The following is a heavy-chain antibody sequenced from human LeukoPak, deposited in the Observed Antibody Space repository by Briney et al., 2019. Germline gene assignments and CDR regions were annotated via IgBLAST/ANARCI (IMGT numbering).Heavy chain of an antibody. Sequence: PSETLSLTCTVSGGSISSGGYYWSWIRQHPGKGLEWIGYIYYSGSTYYNPSLKSRVTISVDTSKNQFSLKLSSVTAADTAVYYCARDIQSGTFDYWGQGTLVTVSS. CDR3: ARDIQSGTFDY. CDR2: IYYSGST. J-gene: IGHJ4*02. CDR1: GGSISSGGYY. D-gene: IGHD2-21*01. V-gene: IGHV4-31*03.